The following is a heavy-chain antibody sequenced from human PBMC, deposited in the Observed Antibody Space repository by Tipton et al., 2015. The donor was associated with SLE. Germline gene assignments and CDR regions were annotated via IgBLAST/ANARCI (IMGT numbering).Heavy chain of an antibody. J-gene: IGHJ5*02. CDR3: ARVELGTAFDP. Sequence: TLSLTCAVYGGSFSGYYWSWIRQPAGKGLEWIERIYTSGSTNYNPSLKSRVTMSVDTSKNQFSLKLSSVTAADTAVYYCARVELGTAFDPWGQGTLVTVSS. D-gene: IGHD7-27*01. CDR1: GGSFSGYY. CDR2: IYTSGST. V-gene: IGHV4-59*10.